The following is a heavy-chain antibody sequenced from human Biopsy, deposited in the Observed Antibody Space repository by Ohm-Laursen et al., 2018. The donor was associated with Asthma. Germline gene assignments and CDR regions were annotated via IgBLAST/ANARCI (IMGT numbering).Heavy chain of an antibody. Sequence: SSVKASCKSLGGTFNTYVIGWVRQAPGQGLEWMGGINSVFGTTTYPQKFQDRVTITADDSTGTVYMELSSLRSEDTAVYYCARKAGSCISRTCYSLDFWGQGTLVTVSS. J-gene: IGHJ4*02. CDR1: GGTFNTYV. D-gene: IGHD2-2*01. CDR3: ARKAGSCISRTCYSLDF. CDR2: INSVFGTT. V-gene: IGHV1-69*01.